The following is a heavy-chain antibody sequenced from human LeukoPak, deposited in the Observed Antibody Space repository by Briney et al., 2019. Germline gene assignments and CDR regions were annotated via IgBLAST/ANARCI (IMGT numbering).Heavy chain of an antibody. V-gene: IGHV1-18*01. J-gene: IGHJ4*02. CDR3: ARVRSTTAAALY. D-gene: IGHD6-13*01. Sequence: ASVKVSCKASGYTFTTYGIGWVRQAPGQGLEWMGWISAYNGNTNYAQKLQGRVTMTTDTSTTTAYMELRNLRSDDTAVYYCARVRSTTAAALYWGQGTLVTVSS. CDR1: GYTFTTYG. CDR2: ISAYNGNT.